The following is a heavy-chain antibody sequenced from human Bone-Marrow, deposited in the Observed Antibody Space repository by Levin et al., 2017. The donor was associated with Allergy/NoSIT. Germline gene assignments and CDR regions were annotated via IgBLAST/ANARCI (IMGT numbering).Heavy chain of an antibody. D-gene: IGHD4-11*01. Sequence: SETLSLTCTVSGGSITTGSYYWGWIRQSAGKGLEWIGRVSVRGTTSYNPSLASRVTVSVDTATNQFSLKLRSVTAADTAMYYCAREGRQSMDSWFHHWGQGTLVAVSS. CDR2: VSVRGTT. CDR1: GGSITTGSYY. CDR3: AREGRQSMDSWFHH. J-gene: IGHJ5*02. V-gene: IGHV4-61*02.